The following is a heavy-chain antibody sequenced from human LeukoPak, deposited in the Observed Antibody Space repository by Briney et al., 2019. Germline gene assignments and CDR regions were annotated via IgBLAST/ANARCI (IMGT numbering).Heavy chain of an antibody. CDR2: IYHSGRT. J-gene: IGHJ4*02. D-gene: IGHD3-22*01. CDR1: GYSISSGYY. V-gene: IGHV4-38-2*02. Sequence: SETLSLTCTVSGYSISSGYYWGWIRQPPGKGLEWIGSIYHSGRTFYNPSLKSRVTISVDTSKNQFSLKLSSVTAADMAIYYCARVRPYYYDTSSSYYFDYWGQGTLVTVSS. CDR3: ARVRPYYYDTSSSYYFDY.